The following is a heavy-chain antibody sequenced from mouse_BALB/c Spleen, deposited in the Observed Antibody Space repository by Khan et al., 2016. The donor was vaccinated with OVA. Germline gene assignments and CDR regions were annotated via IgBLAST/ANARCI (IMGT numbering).Heavy chain of an antibody. CDR1: GFIIKDTY. CDR2: IAPANGNT. D-gene: IGHD3-3*01. Sequence: VQLKQSGAELVKPGASVKLSCTASGFIIKDTYLHWVKQTPEQGLEWIGWIAPANGNTTYDPNFPGQVILSLDTSSNTSYLQLNSLTSEDTAAYYCASPPYDPRDIEVWGEGTTVTVSS. V-gene: IGHV14-3*02. CDR3: ASPPYDPRDIEV. J-gene: IGHJ1*01.